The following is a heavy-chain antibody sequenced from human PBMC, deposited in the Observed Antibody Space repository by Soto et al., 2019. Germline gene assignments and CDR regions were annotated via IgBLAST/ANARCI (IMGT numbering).Heavy chain of an antibody. CDR2: IYYSGST. CDR3: ARHYGSGSYFFY. J-gene: IGHJ4*02. D-gene: IGHD3-10*01. Sequence: PSETLSLTCTVSGGSISSYYWSWIRQPPGKGLEWIGYIYYSGSTNYNPSLKSRVTISVDTSKNQFSLKLSSVTAADTAVYYCARHYGSGSYFFYWGQGTLVTVSS. V-gene: IGHV4-59*08. CDR1: GGSISSYY.